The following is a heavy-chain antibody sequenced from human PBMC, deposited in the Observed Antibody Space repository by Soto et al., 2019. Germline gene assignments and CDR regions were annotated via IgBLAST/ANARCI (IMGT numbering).Heavy chain of an antibody. Sequence: QLQLQESGPGLVKPSETLSLTCTVSGGSISSSSYYWGWIRQPPGKGLEWIGSIYYSGSTYYNPSLKSRVTISVDTSKNQFSLKLSSVTAADTAVYYCARLPKVLYYYDSSGYYSFFDYWGQGTLVTVSS. CDR2: IYYSGST. V-gene: IGHV4-39*01. J-gene: IGHJ4*02. CDR1: GGSISSSSYY. CDR3: ARLPKVLYYYDSSGYYSFFDY. D-gene: IGHD3-22*01.